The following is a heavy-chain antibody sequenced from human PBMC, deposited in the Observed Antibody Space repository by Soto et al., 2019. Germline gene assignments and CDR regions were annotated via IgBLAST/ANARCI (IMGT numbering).Heavy chain of an antibody. CDR1: GFTFSSYS. D-gene: IGHD1-7*01. CDR2: ISSSSSHI. J-gene: IGHJ5*02. Sequence: GGSLRLSCAASGFTFSSYSMNWVRQAPGKGLEWVSSISSSSSHIYYADSVKGRFTISRDNAKNSLYLQMNSLRAEDTAVYYCARDSLELGGRNWFDPWGQGTLVTVSS. CDR3: ARDSLELGGRNWFDP. V-gene: IGHV3-21*01.